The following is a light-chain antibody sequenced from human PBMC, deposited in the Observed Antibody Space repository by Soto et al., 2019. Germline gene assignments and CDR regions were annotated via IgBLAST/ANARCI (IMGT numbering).Light chain of an antibody. CDR1: SSNIGAGYD. V-gene: IGLV1-40*01. J-gene: IGLJ1*01. Sequence: QSVLTQPPSVSGAPGQRVTISCTGSSSNIGAGYDVHWYQQLPGTAPKLLIYGNINRPSGVPDRCSGSKSGTSASLAITGLQAEDEADYYCQSYDSSLSAYVFGTGTKLTVL. CDR2: GNI. CDR3: QSYDSSLSAYV.